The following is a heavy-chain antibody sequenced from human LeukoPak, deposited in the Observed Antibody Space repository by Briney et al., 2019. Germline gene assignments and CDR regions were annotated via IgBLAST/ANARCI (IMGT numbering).Heavy chain of an antibody. CDR3: ARDLYSSGWFDY. V-gene: IGHV4-59*11. Sequence: KSSETLSLTCTVSGGSISSHYWSWIRQPPGKGLEWIGYIYYSGSTNYNPSLKSRVTISVDTSKNQFSLKLSSVTAADTAVYYCARDLYSSGWFDYWGQGTLVTVSS. J-gene: IGHJ4*02. CDR1: GGSISSHY. D-gene: IGHD6-19*01. CDR2: IYYSGST.